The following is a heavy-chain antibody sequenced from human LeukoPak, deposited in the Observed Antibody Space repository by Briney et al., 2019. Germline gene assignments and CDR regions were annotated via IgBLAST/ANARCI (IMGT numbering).Heavy chain of an antibody. CDR2: IRYDGTDK. D-gene: IGHD2-2*01. V-gene: IGHV3-30*02. Sequence: GGSLRLSCAASGFTFSSYGIHWVRQAPGKGLEWVAFIRYDGTDKFYTDSVKGRFTISRDNSKNTLYLQMNSLRAEDTAVYYCAKDSYGDCSSNSCYHRGWFDPWGQGTLVTVSS. CDR3: AKDSYGDCSSNSCYHRGWFDP. CDR1: GFTFSSYG. J-gene: IGHJ5*02.